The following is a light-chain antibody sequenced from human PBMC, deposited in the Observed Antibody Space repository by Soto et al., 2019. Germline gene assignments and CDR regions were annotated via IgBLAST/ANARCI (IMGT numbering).Light chain of an antibody. CDR3: QQRSNWPPT. J-gene: IGKJ5*01. CDR1: LSVSIY. V-gene: IGKV3-11*01. Sequence: EIVLTQSPATLSLSPGERATLSCRASLSVSIYVAWYQQKPGQAPRLLIYDASSRATGIPARFSGSGSGTDFTLTISSLEPEDFAVYYCQQRSNWPPTFGQGTRLEIK. CDR2: DAS.